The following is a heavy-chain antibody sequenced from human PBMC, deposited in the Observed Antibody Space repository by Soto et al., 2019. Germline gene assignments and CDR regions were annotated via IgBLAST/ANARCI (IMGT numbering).Heavy chain of an antibody. D-gene: IGHD6-19*01. CDR3: ARDEGVAVAGTLDY. J-gene: IGHJ4*02. V-gene: IGHV1-18*01. CDR1: GYTFTSYG. Sequence: ASVNVSCKASGYTFTSYGISWVRQAPGQGLEWMGWISAYNGNTNYAQKLQGRVTMTTDTSTSTAYMELRSLRSDDTAVYYCARDEGVAVAGTLDYWGQGTLVTVSS. CDR2: ISAYNGNT.